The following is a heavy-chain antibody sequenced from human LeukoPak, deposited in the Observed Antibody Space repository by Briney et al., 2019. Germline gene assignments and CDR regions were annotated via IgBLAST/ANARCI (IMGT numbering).Heavy chain of an antibody. Sequence: ASVKVSCKVSGYTLTELSMHWVRQAPGKGLEWVGGFDPEDGETIYAQKFQGRVTMTEDTSTDTAYMELSSLRSEDTAVYYCATAAFQLLYDSSGYYLGTWGQGTLVTVSS. D-gene: IGHD3-22*01. V-gene: IGHV1-24*01. CDR1: GYTLTELS. CDR2: FDPEDGET. J-gene: IGHJ5*02. CDR3: ATAAFQLLYDSSGYYLGT.